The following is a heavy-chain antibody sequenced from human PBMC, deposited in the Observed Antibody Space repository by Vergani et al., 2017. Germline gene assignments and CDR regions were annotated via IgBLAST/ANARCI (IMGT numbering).Heavy chain of an antibody. J-gene: IGHJ4*02. CDR2: FDPEHGEV. CDR3: AIVTDYYDISGYYFDY. D-gene: IGHD3-22*01. CDR1: GYSLTELT. Sequence: QVQLVQSGSEVRKPGASVKVSCQVSGYSLTELTIHWVRQAPGKGLEWMGGFDPEHGEVTFAHHIQGRVTMTEDRSTDTAYMELSSLRPEDTGLYYCAIVTDYYDISGYYFDYWGQGTLVTVSS. V-gene: IGHV1-24*01.